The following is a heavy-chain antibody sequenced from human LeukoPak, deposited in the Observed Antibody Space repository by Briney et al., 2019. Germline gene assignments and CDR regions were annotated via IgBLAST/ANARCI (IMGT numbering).Heavy chain of an antibody. CDR3: TNHFAS. J-gene: IGHJ4*02. V-gene: IGHV3-15*01. CDR1: GLSFTDAW. Sequence: GGSLRLSCAASGLSFTDAWLSWVRQAPGKGLEWVGRIKKKSEGATTDYAAPVKGRFTISRDDSQTTVSLQMNGLKTEDTAVYYCTNHFASWGQGTLITVSS. D-gene: IGHD3-3*02. CDR2: IKKKSEGATT.